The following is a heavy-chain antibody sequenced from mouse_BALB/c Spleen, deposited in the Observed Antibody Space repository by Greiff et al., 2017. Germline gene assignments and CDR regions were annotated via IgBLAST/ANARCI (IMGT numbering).Heavy chain of an antibody. CDR1: GFTFSSYA. V-gene: IGHV5-6-5*01. D-gene: IGHD1-1*01. J-gene: IGHJ3*01. Sequence: EVKLVESGGGLVKPGGSLKLSCAASGFTFSSYAMSWVRQTPEKRPEWVASISSGGSTYYPDSVKGRFTISRDNARNILYLQMSSLRSEDTAMYYCAPYGSSYVGFAYWGQGTLVTVSA. CDR2: ISSGGST. CDR3: APYGSSYVGFAY.